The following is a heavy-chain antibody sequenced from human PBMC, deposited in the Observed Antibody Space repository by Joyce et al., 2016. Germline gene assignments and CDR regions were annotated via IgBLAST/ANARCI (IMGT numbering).Heavy chain of an antibody. CDR2: ITNSGVT. Sequence: QVQLQQWGAGLLKPSETLSLTCAVSGGPFRGFFWTWVRQPPGKGLEWTGDITNSGVTNYNPSRKTRVTFSVDTSKNQFSLKLTSLSAADTAVYYCARSQWLAPLMYWGQGTPVTVSS. CDR1: GGPFRGFF. CDR3: ARSQWLAPLMY. J-gene: IGHJ4*02. D-gene: IGHD6-19*01. V-gene: IGHV4-34*01.